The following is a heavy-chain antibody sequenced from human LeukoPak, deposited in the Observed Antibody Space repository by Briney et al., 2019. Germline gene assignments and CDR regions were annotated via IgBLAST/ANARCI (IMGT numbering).Heavy chain of an antibody. D-gene: IGHD4-23*01. J-gene: IGHJ4*02. CDR3: TRWDYGGKAPTSY. CDR1: GFTFGDYA. V-gene: IGHV3-49*04. Sequence: GGSLRLSCTASGFTFGDYAMSWVRQAPGEGLEWVGFIRSKAYGGTTEYAASVKGRFAISRDDSKSIAYLQMNSLKTEDTAVYYCTRWDYGGKAPTSYWGQGTLATVSS. CDR2: IRSKAYGGTT.